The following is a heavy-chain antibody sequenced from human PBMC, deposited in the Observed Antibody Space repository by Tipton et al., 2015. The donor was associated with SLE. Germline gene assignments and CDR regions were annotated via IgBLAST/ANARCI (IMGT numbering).Heavy chain of an antibody. D-gene: IGHD3-16*01. CDR1: GYSISSGYY. CDR3: ALGGSWFDP. V-gene: IGHV4-38-2*02. Sequence: TLSLTCIVSGYSISSGYYWGWIRQPPGKGLEWIGSIYHSGSTYYNPSLKSRVTISVDTSKNQFSLRLRSVTAADTAVYYCALGGSWFDPWGQGTQVIVSS. J-gene: IGHJ5*02. CDR2: IYHSGST.